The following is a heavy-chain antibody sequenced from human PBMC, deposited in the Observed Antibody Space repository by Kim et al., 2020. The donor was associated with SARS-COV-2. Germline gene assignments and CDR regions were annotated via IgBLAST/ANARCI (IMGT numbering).Heavy chain of an antibody. J-gene: IGHJ6*02. V-gene: IGHV1-3*01. CDR1: GYTFGSYA. CDR3: ARDWYNWNYYGMDV. D-gene: IGHD1-1*01. CDR2: INAGNGNT. Sequence: ASVKVSCKASGYTFGSYAIHWVRQAPGQRLEWMGWINAGNGNTKYSQKFQGRVTITRDTSTNTVYMELSSLRSADTALYYCARDWYNWNYYGMDVWGQG.